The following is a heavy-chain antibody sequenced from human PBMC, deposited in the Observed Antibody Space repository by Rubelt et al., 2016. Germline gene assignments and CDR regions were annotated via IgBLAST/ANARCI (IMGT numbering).Heavy chain of an antibody. V-gene: IGHV1-2*02. CDR2: INPNSGGT. CDR1: GYTFTGYY. D-gene: IGHD6-19*01. J-gene: IGHJ4*02. Sequence: QVQLVQSGAEVKKHGASVKVSCKASGYTFTGYYMHWVRQAPGQGLEWMGWINPNSGGTNYARKCKGRVTRTRDTSISTGYMELSRLRSDDTAVYYCARDSSAGYWGQGTLVTVSS. CDR3: ARDSSAGY.